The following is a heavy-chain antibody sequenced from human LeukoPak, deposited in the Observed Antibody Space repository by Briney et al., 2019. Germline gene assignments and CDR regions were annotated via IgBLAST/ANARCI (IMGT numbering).Heavy chain of an antibody. J-gene: IGHJ4*02. CDR3: ARDLLSFIRGVFDY. V-gene: IGHV7-4-1*02. CDR1: GYTFTSYD. CDR2: INTNTGNP. D-gene: IGHD3-10*01. Sequence: GASVKVSCKASGYTFTSYDINWVRQATGQGLEWMGWINTNTGNPTYAQGFTGRFVFSLDTSVSTTYLQISSLKAEDTAVYYCARDLLSFIRGVFDYWGQGTLVTVSS.